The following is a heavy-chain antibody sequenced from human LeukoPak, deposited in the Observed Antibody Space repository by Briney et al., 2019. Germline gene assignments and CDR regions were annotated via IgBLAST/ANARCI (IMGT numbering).Heavy chain of an antibody. V-gene: IGHV3-11*03. J-gene: IGHJ5*02. D-gene: IGHD6-13*01. CDR2: ISSSSSYT. Sequence: PGGSLRLSCAASGFTFSDYYMSWIRQAPGKGLEWVSYISSSSSYTNYADPVKGRFTISRDNAKNSLYLQMNSLRAEDTAVYYCARISSSRDWFDPWGQGTLVTVSS. CDR3: ARISSSRDWFDP. CDR1: GFTFSDYY.